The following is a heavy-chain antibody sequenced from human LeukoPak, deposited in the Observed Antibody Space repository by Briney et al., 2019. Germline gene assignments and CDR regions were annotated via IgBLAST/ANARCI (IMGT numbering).Heavy chain of an antibody. J-gene: IGHJ4*02. Sequence: PSETLSLTCTVSGGSISSSSYYWGLIRQPPGKGLEWIGSIYYSGSTYYNPSLKSRVTISVDTSKNQFSLKLSSVTAADTAVYYCASLAGEGGPYPALVDYWGQGTLVTVSS. D-gene: IGHD6-19*01. CDR3: ASLAGEGGPYPALVDY. V-gene: IGHV4-39*01. CDR2: IYYSGST. CDR1: GGSISSSSYY.